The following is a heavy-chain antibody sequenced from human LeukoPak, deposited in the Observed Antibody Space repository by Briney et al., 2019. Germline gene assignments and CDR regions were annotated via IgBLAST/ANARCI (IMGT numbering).Heavy chain of an antibody. D-gene: IGHD3-9*01. Sequence: GGSLRLSCAAAGFTFSSYSMNRVRQAPGRGLEWVSYISSSGDTKYYADSLKGRFTISRDNAKNSLYLQMNSLRDEDTAVYYCARGQFDDCWGQGTLVTVSS. CDR3: ARGQFDDC. V-gene: IGHV3-48*02. CDR1: GFTFSSYS. J-gene: IGHJ4*02. CDR2: ISSSGDTK.